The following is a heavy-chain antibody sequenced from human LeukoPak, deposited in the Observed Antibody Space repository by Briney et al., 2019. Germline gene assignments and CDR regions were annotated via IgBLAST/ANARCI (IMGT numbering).Heavy chain of an antibody. CDR3: ASLNYPHYFDY. Sequence: SETLSLTCAVSGYSISSGYYWGWILQPPGKGLEWIGSIYHSGSTYYNPSLKSRVTISVDTSKNQFSLKLSSVTAADTAVYYCASLNYPHYFDYWGQGTLVTVTS. CDR1: GYSISSGYY. V-gene: IGHV4-38-2*01. CDR2: IYHSGST. D-gene: IGHD4-11*01. J-gene: IGHJ4*02.